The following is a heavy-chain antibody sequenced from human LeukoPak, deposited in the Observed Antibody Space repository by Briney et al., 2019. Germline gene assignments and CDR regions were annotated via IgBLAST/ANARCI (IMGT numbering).Heavy chain of an antibody. CDR3: ARSSGYYYFDY. D-gene: IGHD6-19*01. J-gene: IGHJ4*02. Sequence: SETLSLTCAVHGGSFSGYYWSWIRQPPGKGLEWIGEINHSGSTNYNPSLKSRVTISVDTSKNQFSLKLSSVTAADTAVYYCARSSGYYYFDYWGQGTLVTVSS. V-gene: IGHV4-34*01. CDR1: GGSFSGYY. CDR2: INHSGST.